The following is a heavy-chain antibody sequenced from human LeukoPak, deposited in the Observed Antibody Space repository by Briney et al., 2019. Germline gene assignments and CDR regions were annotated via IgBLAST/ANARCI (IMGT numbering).Heavy chain of an antibody. D-gene: IGHD5-18*01. J-gene: IGHJ6*02. Sequence: GASVKVSCKASGGTFSSYAISWVRQAPGQGLEWMGGIIPIFGTANYAQKFQGRVTITADESTSTAYMELSSLRSEDTAVYYCARYGGHSYGYEVYYGMDVWGQGTTVTVSS. CDR3: ARYGGHSYGYEVYYGMDV. CDR1: GGTFSSYA. V-gene: IGHV1-69*13. CDR2: IIPIFGTA.